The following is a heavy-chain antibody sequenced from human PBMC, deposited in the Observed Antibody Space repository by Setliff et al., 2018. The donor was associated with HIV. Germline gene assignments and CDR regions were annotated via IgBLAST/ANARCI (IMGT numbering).Heavy chain of an antibody. V-gene: IGHV4-30-4*08. Sequence: SETLSLTCTVSGYSISSGYYWSWIRQPPGKGLEWIGYIYYTGSTYYNPSLKSRVTISVDTSKNQFSLKLSSVTPADTAVYYCARRVVITTGSYYFDYWGQGTLVTVSS. CDR1: GYSISSGYY. D-gene: IGHD3-22*01. CDR2: IYYTGST. CDR3: ARRVVITTGSYYFDY. J-gene: IGHJ4*02.